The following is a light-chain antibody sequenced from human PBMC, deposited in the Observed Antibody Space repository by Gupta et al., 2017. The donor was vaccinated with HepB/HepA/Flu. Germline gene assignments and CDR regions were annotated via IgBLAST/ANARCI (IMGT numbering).Light chain of an antibody. CDR3: QQLNNFPRVT. CDR2: GAS. V-gene: IGKV1-9*01. Sequence: DIQLTQSPSVLSASVGDRVTITCRASQGISSYLAWYQQKPGKAPNLLIYGASTLQSGIPSRFSGSGSGTEFTLTISSLQPEDFAAYYCQQLNNFPRVTFGAGTKVEIK. CDR1: QGISSY. J-gene: IGKJ4*01.